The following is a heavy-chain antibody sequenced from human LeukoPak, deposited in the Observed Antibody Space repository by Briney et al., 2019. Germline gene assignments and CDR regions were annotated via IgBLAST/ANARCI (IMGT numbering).Heavy chain of an antibody. CDR3: AREGARLRSNNWFDP. CDR2: INPNSGGT. Sequence: GASVKVSCKASGYTFTTYAMNWVRQAPGQGLEWMGWINPNSGGTNYAQKFQGRVTMTRDTSISTAYMELSRLRSDDTAVYYCAREGARLRSNNWFDPWGQGTLVTVSS. J-gene: IGHJ5*02. D-gene: IGHD4-17*01. CDR1: GYTFTTYA. V-gene: IGHV1-2*02.